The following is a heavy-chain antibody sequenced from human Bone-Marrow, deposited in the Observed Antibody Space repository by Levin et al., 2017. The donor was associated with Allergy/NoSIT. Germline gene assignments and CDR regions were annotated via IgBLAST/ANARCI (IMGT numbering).Heavy chain of an antibody. CDR3: AAPIAASLLGGFDD. CDR2: INPNNGDT. J-gene: IGHJ4*02. V-gene: IGHV1-2*02. CDR1: GYIFIGYY. D-gene: IGHD6-13*01. Sequence: ASVKVSCKASGYIFIGYYMHWVRQAPGQGLEWMGFINPNNGDTNYAQKFQGRVTMTRDTSISTAYMELSSLSSDDTAVYYCAAPIAASLLGGFDDWGQGTLVTVSS.